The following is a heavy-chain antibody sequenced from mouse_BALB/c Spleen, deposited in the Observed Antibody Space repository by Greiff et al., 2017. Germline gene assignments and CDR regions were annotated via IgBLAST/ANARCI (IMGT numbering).Heavy chain of an antibody. Sequence: LQESGAELAKPGASVKMSCKASGYTFTSYWMHWVKQRPGQGLEWIGYINPSTGYTEYNQKFKDKATLTADKSSSTAYMQLSSLTSEDSAVYYCARGDGNYPAYWGQGTLVTVSA. V-gene: IGHV1-7*01. CDR1: GYTFTSYW. D-gene: IGHD2-1*01. J-gene: IGHJ3*01. CDR3: ARGDGNYPAY. CDR2: INPSTGYT.